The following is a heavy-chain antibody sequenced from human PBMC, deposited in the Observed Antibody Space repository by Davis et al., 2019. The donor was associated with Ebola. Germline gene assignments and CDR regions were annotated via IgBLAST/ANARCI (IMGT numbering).Heavy chain of an antibody. D-gene: IGHD2-15*01. CDR2: ISSHSSTI. Sequence: GGSLRLSCAASGFTFSSYSMNWVRQAPGKGLEWVSSISSHSSTIYYADSVKGRFTISRDNAKNSVYLQMDSLRPDDTGVYYCARESAATRIDSWGQGTLVTVSS. CDR1: GFTFSSYS. V-gene: IGHV3-48*04. J-gene: IGHJ4*02. CDR3: ARESAATRIDS.